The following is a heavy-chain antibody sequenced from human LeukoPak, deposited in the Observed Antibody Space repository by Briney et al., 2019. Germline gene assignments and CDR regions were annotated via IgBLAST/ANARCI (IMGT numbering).Heavy chain of an antibody. J-gene: IGHJ6*02. V-gene: IGHV3-30*03. Sequence: PGGSLRLSCAASGFTFSSYGMHWVRQAPGKGLEWVTVISYDGSNKYYADSVKGRFTISRDNSKNTLYLQMNSLRAEDTAAYYCARRPIKYYYYGMDVWGQGTTVTVSS. CDR3: ARRPIKYYYYGMDV. CDR2: ISYDGSNK. CDR1: GFTFSSYG.